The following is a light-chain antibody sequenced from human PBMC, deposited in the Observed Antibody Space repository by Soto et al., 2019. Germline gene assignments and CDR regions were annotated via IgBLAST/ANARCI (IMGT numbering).Light chain of an antibody. CDR2: AAF. CDR1: RAINND. V-gene: IGKV1-27*01. Sequence: DMPMTQSPSSLSASVGDRVTITCRASRAINNDLGWYQQKPGKVTKLPVYAAFTLQSGVPSRFSARGSGTDFTRTFSSLQPEDVATYYCQNYDGAPLTVGVGTKVEIK. CDR3: QNYDGAPLT. J-gene: IGKJ4*01.